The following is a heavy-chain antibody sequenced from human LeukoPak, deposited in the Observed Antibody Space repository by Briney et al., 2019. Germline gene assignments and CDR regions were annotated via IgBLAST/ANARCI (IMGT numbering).Heavy chain of an antibody. CDR2: ISYDGSNK. V-gene: IGHV3-30*04. D-gene: IGHD3-10*01. CDR1: GFTFSSYA. Sequence: GGSLRLSCAASGFTFSSYAMHWVRQAPGKGLEWVAVISYDGSNKYYADSVKGRFTISRDNSKNTLYLQMNSLRAEDTAVYYCARDGGVGELSFDYWGQGTLVTVSS. CDR3: ARDGGVGELSFDY. J-gene: IGHJ4*02.